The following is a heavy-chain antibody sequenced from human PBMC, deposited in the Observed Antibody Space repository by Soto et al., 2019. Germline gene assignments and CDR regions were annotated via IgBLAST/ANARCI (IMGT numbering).Heavy chain of an antibody. CDR1: GGSFSGYY. CDR3: ARYMGGMDV. Sequence: QVQLQQWGAGLLKPSETLSLTCAVYGGSFSGYYWSWIRQPPGKGLEWIGEINHRGSTNYNPSLKSRVTISVDTSRTQFALQLSSVTAADPAVYYCARYMGGMDVWGQGTTVTVSS. V-gene: IGHV4-34*01. J-gene: IGHJ6*02. CDR2: INHRGST. D-gene: IGHD3-10*01.